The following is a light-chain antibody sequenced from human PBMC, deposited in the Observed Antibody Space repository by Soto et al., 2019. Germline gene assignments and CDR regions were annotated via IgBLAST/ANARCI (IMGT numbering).Light chain of an antibody. CDR2: DVS. Sequence: QSALTQPASVSGSPGQSITIPCTGTSSDVGGYNYVSWYQQHPGKAPKLMIYDVSNRPSGVSNRFSGSKSGNTASLTISGLQAEDEADYYCSSYTSSSTYAFGTGTKVTVL. CDR3: SSYTSSSTYA. CDR1: SSDVGGYNY. J-gene: IGLJ1*01. V-gene: IGLV2-14*01.